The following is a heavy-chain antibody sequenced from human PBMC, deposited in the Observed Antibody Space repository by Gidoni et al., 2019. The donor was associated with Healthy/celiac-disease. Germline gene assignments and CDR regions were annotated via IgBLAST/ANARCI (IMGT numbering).Heavy chain of an antibody. CDR2: IYYSGST. V-gene: IGHV4-59*01. CDR1: GGSISSYY. D-gene: IGHD5-18*01. J-gene: IGHJ4*02. CDR3: ARAPRGYSYRYFDY. Sequence: QVQLQESGPGLVKPSETLSLTCTVSGGSISSYYWSWIRQPPGKGLEWIGYIYYSGSTNYNPSLKSRVTISVDTSKNQFSLKLSSVTAADTAVYYCARAPRGYSYRYFDYWGQGTLVTVSS.